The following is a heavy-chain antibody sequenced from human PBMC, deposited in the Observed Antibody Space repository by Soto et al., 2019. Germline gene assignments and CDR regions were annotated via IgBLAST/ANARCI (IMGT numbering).Heavy chain of an antibody. CDR2: ISSSSAYI. J-gene: IGHJ3*02. CDR3: AKGDCSGGSCYFSAFDI. V-gene: IGHV3-21*01. D-gene: IGHD2-15*01. CDR1: EFTFSSYS. Sequence: GGSLRLSCAASEFTFSSYSMNWVRQAPGKGLEWVSFISSSSAYIYYADSVKGRFTISRDNSKNTLLLQMNSLRAEDTAVYFCAKGDCSGGSCYFSAFDIWGQGTMVTVSS.